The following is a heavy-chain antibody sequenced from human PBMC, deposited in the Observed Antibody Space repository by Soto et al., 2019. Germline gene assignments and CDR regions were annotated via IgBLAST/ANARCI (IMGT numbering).Heavy chain of an antibody. J-gene: IGHJ4*02. Sequence: QVQLVHSGAEVKKPGSSVKVSCKASGGTFSSYTISWVRQAPGQGLEWMGRIIPILGIANYAQKFQGRVTITADKSTSTAYMELSSLRSEDTAVYYCARDLPSTVTTPVYFDYWGQGTLVTVSS. V-gene: IGHV1-69*04. CDR3: ARDLPSTVTTPVYFDY. CDR2: IIPILGIA. D-gene: IGHD4-17*01. CDR1: GGTFSSYT.